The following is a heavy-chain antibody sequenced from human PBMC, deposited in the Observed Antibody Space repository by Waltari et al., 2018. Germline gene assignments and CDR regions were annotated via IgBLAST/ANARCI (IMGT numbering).Heavy chain of an antibody. V-gene: IGHV3-21*01. CDR3: ASTLASYFDY. CDR2: ISSSSSYI. D-gene: IGHD2-21*01. Sequence: EVQLVESGGGLVKPGGSLRLSCAASGFPFSSYSMHWVRQAPGKGLEWVSSISSSSSYIYYADSVKGRFTISRDNAKNSLYLQMNSLRAEDTAVYYCASTLASYFDYWGQGTLVTVSS. J-gene: IGHJ4*02. CDR1: GFPFSSYS.